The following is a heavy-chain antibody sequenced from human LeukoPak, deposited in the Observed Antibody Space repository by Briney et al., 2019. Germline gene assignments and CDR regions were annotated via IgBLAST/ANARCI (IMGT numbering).Heavy chain of an antibody. J-gene: IGHJ4*02. CDR2: TYYRSKWYN. Sequence: PSQTLSLTCAISGDSVSSNSAAWNWIRQSPSRGLEWLGRTYYRSKWYNDYAVSVKSRITINPDTSKNQFSLQLNSVTPEDAAVYYCAREPGHYYGSGSLDYWGQGTLVTVSS. CDR3: AREPGHYYGSGSLDY. CDR1: GDSVSSNSAA. D-gene: IGHD3-10*01. V-gene: IGHV6-1*01.